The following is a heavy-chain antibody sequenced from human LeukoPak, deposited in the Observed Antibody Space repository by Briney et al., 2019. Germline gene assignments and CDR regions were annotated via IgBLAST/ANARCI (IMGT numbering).Heavy chain of an antibody. CDR2: ISAYNGNT. V-gene: IGHV1-18*01. Sequence: ASVKVSCKASGYTFTSYGISWVRQAPGQGLEWMGWISAYNGNTNYAQQLQGRVTMTTDTSTSTAYMELRSLRSDDTAVYYCARESAVTIFGVVIGPSDYWGQGTLVTVSS. CDR3: ARESAVTIFGVVIGPSDY. J-gene: IGHJ4*02. CDR1: GYTFTSYG. D-gene: IGHD3-3*01.